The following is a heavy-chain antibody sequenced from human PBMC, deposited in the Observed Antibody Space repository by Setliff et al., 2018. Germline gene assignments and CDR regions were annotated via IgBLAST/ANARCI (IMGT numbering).Heavy chain of an antibody. D-gene: IGHD3-10*01. CDR1: GGSISSGSDY. V-gene: IGHV4-61*09. CDR3: ARAPGRNIRGDY. Sequence: LSLTCSVSGGSISSGSDYWTWIRQPAGKGLEWIGHIYTSGSTNYNPSLKSRVTISVDTSKNQFSLKLTSVTAADTAVYYCARAPGRNIRGDYWGQGALVTISS. J-gene: IGHJ4*02. CDR2: IYTSGST.